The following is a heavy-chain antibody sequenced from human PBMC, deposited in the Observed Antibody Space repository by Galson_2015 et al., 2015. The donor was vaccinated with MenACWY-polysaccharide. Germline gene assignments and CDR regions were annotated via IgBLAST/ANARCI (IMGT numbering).Heavy chain of an antibody. J-gene: IGHJ5*01. V-gene: IGHV4-61*01. Sequence: ETLSLTCTVSGGSVSSGTYYWSWLRQSPGKGLEWIGYMSYSGRGNYNPSLKSRVAVFLDTSKNQFSLRLTSVTAADTAMYYCAREPTYSGSFGWIDSWGQGTLVTVSS. CDR2: MSYSGRG. CDR1: GGSVSSGTYY. D-gene: IGHD1-26*01. CDR3: AREPTYSGSFGWIDS.